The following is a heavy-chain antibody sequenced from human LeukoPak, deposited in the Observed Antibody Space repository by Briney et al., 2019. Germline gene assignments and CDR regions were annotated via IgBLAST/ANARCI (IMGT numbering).Heavy chain of an antibody. CDR3: ARPSRILAYGMDV. V-gene: IGHV4-59*08. D-gene: IGHD2/OR15-2a*01. CDR1: GGSISSYY. CDR2: IYYSGST. Sequence: SETLSLTCTVFGGSISSYYWSWIRQPPGKGLEWIGYIYYSGSTNYNPSLKSRVTISVDTSKNQFSLKLSSVTAADTAVYYCARPSRILAYGMDVWGQGTTVTVSS. J-gene: IGHJ6*02.